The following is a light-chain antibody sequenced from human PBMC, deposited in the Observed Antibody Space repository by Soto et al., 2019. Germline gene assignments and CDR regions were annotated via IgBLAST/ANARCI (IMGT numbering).Light chain of an antibody. CDR1: RDISNS. CDR3: QQYGSSLFT. Sequence: DIQMTQSPSSVSASVGDRLTITCRASRDISNSLAWYQQTPGKAPKLLLRGASSLHRGVPSRFSGGGAGTEFTLTISSLQPEDFAVYYCQQYGSSLFTFGPGTKVDIK. V-gene: IGKV1-12*01. CDR2: GAS. J-gene: IGKJ3*01.